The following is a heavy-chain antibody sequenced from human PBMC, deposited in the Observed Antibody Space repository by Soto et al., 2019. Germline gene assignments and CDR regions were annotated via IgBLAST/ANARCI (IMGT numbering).Heavy chain of an antibody. V-gene: IGHV5-51*01. J-gene: IGHJ6*02. D-gene: IGHD4-4*01. CDR2: INPGDSDI. CDR3: ARHEQFYYYYYGMDV. Sequence: GASLKISCKASGYSFTTYWIAWVRQMPGKGLEWMGIINPGDSDIRYSPSFQDQVTISADNSISTAYLQWSSLKASDTAMYYCARHEQFYYYYYGMDVWGQGTAGTV. CDR1: GYSFTTYW.